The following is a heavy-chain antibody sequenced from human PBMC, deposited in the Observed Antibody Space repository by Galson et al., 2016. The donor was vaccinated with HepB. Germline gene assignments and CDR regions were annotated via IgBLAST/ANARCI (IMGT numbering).Heavy chain of an antibody. J-gene: IGHJ4*02. CDR2: IRGGGDAT. CDR3: ARGHGDYFPANYFNY. D-gene: IGHD4-17*01. Sequence: SLRLSCAASGFTFNNYATAWVRLPPGTGLEWDSTIRGGGDATYYADSVKARFTISRDNSRSTLYLHLSSLRAEDTALYYCARGHGDYFPANYFNYWGQGTLVTVSS. V-gene: IGHV3-23*01. CDR1: GFTFNNYA.